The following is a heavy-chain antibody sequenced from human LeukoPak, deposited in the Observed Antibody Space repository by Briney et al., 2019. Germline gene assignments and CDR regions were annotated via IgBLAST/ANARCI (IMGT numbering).Heavy chain of an antibody. Sequence: SETLSLTCAVYGGSFSGYYWSWIRQPPGKGLEWIGEINHSGSTNYNPSLKSRVTISVDTSKNQFSLKLSSVTAADTAVYYCARMISALGYMDVWGKGTTVTVS. V-gene: IGHV4-34*01. CDR2: INHSGST. J-gene: IGHJ6*03. CDR3: ARMISALGYMDV. CDR1: GGSFSGYY. D-gene: IGHD3-22*01.